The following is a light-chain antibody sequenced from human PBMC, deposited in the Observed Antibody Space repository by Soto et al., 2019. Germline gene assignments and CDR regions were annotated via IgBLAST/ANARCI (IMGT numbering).Light chain of an antibody. CDR2: GTS. J-gene: IGKJ1*01. CDR3: QQYNKWRT. V-gene: IGKV3-15*01. Sequence: EIVMTQSPGTPSVSPGERATLSCRAIQSIASNLAWYQQRPGQAPRLLIYGTSTRATGIPARFSGSGSGTEFTLTIDSLQSEDFAVYYCQQYNKWRTFGQGTKVDIK. CDR1: QSIASN.